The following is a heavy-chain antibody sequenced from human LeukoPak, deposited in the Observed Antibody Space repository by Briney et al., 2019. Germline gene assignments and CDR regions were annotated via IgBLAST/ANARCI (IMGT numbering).Heavy chain of an antibody. CDR2: ITPLLGIA. D-gene: IGHD5-12*01. J-gene: IGHJ4*02. V-gene: IGHV1-69*04. CDR1: GGIFTSYT. Sequence: ASVKVSCKASGGIFTSYTISWVRQAPGQGLEWMGRITPLLGIANYAQKFQGRVTIVAEKSTRTVYMHLTSLTSGDTAIYYCVRDDADSAYAAGDYWGQGTLVTVSS. CDR3: VRDDADSAYAAGDY.